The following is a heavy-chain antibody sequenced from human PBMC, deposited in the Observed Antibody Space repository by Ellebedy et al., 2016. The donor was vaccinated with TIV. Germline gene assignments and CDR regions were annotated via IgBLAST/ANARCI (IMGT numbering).Heavy chain of an antibody. CDR3: ARSGDLPNYWYFDL. V-gene: IGHV1-69*13. Sequence: AASVQVSCKASGGTFRSYAISWVRQAPGQGLEWMGGLIPIFGTANFAQKFQGRVTITADESTSTAYMELSSLRSEDTAVYYCARSGDLPNYWYFDLWGRGTLVTVSS. CDR2: LIPIFGTA. D-gene: IGHD3-10*01. CDR1: GGTFRSYA. J-gene: IGHJ2*01.